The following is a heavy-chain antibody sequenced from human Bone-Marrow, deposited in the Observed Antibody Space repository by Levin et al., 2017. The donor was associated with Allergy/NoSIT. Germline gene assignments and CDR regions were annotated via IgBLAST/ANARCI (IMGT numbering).Heavy chain of an antibody. J-gene: IGHJ6*02. V-gene: IGHV1-8*01. Sequence: ASVKVSCKASGYTFTSYDINWVRQATGQGLEWMGWMNPNSGNTGYAQKFQGRVTMTRNTSISTAYMELSSLRSEDTAVYYCARGRVLRYFDLLLRVVAVSRGGMDVWGQGTTVTVSS. CDR2: MNPNSGNT. CDR3: ARGRVLRYFDLLLRVVAVSRGGMDV. CDR1: GYTFTSYD. D-gene: IGHD3-9*01.